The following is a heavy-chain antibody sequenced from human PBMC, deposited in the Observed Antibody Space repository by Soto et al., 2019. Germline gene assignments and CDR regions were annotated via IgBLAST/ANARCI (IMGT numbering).Heavy chain of an antibody. D-gene: IGHD3-3*01. Sequence: SLRLSCAASGFIFRNHVRNWVRQAPGKGLEWVSAVDNSGDGSFYADSVKGRFIISRDNSNDTVFLHMNNLRLEDTAFYYCPKIPSRGMIFGAGSWGHGTLVTVSS. V-gene: IGHV3-23*05. CDR1: GFIFRNHV. CDR2: VDNSGDGS. CDR3: PKIPSRGMIFGAGS. J-gene: IGHJ5*01.